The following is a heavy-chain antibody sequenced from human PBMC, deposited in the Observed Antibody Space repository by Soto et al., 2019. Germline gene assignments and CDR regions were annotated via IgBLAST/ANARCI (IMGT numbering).Heavy chain of an antibody. V-gene: IGHV4-59*08. D-gene: IGHD3-16*01. J-gene: IGHJ3*01. CDR2: IYYSGST. Sequence: SGPLSLTCNVPGGSINSYYWSWIRQPPGKGLEWIGYIYYSGSTNYNPSLKSRVTISVDTSKNQFSLKLSSVTATDTAVYYCARRWGDAFDFWGQGTMV. CDR1: GGSINSYY. CDR3: ARRWGDAFDF.